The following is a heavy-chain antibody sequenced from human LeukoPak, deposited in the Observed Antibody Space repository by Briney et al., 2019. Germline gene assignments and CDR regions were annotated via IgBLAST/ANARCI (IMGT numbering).Heavy chain of an antibody. CDR3: ARAVSSSSRGRYYYYYYYMDV. CDR1: GGTFSSYA. V-gene: IGHV1-69*05. D-gene: IGHD6-6*01. CDR2: IIPIFGTA. Sequence: GSSVKLSCKASGGTFSSYAISWVRQAPGHGLEWMGGIIPIFGTANYAQKFQGRVTITTDESTSTAYMKLSSLRSEDTAVYYCARAVSSSSRGRYYYYYYYMDVWGKGTTVTVSS. J-gene: IGHJ6*03.